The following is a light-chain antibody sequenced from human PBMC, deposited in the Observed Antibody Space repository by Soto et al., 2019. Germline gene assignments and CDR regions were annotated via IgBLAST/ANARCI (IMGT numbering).Light chain of an antibody. CDR3: ASYTLSTPPHVI. CDR2: EVS. Sequence: QSALTQPPSVSGSPGQSVTISCTGISSYIDIYNAVSWYQQSPGKAPQLVISEVSNRPSGVPDRFSGSQSGNTASLTISGLQAEDEDNYYCASYTLSTPPHVIFGGGTKLTVL. CDR1: SSYIDIYNA. J-gene: IGLJ2*01. V-gene: IGLV2-18*02.